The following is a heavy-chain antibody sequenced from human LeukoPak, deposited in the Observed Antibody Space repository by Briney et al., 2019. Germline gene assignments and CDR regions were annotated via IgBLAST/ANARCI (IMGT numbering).Heavy chain of an antibody. J-gene: IGHJ4*02. CDR1: GGSFSGYY. V-gene: IGHV4-34*01. D-gene: IGHD6-19*01. CDR3: ARGHGRIAVAGTSLVTGKMGYFDY. Sequence: SETLSPTCAVYGGSFSGYYWSWIRQPPGKGLEWIGEINHSGSTNYNPSLKSRVTISVDTSKNQFSLKLSSVTAADTAVYYCARGHGRIAVAGTSLVTGKMGYFDYWGQGTLVTVSS. CDR2: INHSGST.